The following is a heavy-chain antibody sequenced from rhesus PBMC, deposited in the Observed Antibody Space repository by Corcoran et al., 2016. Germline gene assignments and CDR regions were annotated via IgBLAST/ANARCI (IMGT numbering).Heavy chain of an antibody. CDR2: IYGSGSST. V-gene: IGHV4-169*01. D-gene: IGHD4-29*01. Sequence: QLQLQESGPGLVKPSETLSVTCAVSGGSISSSYWSWIRQAPGKGLEWIGYIYGSGSSTNYNPSLKMRGTLSVDTSKNQLSLKLSSVTTADTAVYYCARGVDYVRNYGLDSWGQGVVVTVSS. CDR3: ARGVDYVRNYGLDS. CDR1: GGSISSSY. J-gene: IGHJ6*01.